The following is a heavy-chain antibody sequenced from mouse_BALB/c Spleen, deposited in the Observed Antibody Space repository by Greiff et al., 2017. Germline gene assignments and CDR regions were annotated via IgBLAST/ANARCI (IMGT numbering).Heavy chain of an antibody. J-gene: IGHJ3*01. CDR2: INPGSGGT. CDR1: GYAFTNYL. V-gene: IGHV1-54*01. D-gene: IGHD2-14*01. Sequence: VQLQQSGAELVRPGTSVKVSCKASGYAFTNYLIEWVKQRPGQGLEWIGVINPGSGGTNYNEKFKGKATLTADKSSSTAYMQLSSLTSDDSAVYFCARADYRYDWFAYWGQGTLVTVSA. CDR3: ARADYRYDWFAY.